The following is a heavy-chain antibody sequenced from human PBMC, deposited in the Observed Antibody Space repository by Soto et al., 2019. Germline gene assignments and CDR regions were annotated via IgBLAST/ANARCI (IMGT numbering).Heavy chain of an antibody. CDR3: ARSYGSGSSNYYYGMDV. CDR2: IYYSGST. D-gene: IGHD3-10*01. J-gene: IGHJ6*02. CDR1: GGSISSYY. V-gene: IGHV4-59*01. Sequence: PSASLSLTCTVSGGSISSYYWSWIRQPPGKGLEWIGYIYYSGSTNYNPSLKSRVTISVDTSKNQFSLKLSSVTAADTAVYYCARSYGSGSSNYYYGMDVWDQGTTVTVS.